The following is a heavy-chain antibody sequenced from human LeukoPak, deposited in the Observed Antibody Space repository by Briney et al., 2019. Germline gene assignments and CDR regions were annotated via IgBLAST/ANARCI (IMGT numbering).Heavy chain of an antibody. J-gene: IGHJ4*02. CDR2: IYHSGST. D-gene: IGHD3-10*01. Sequence: SETLSLTCAVSGGSISSSNWWSWVRQPPGKGLEWIGEIYHSGSTNYNPSLKSRVTISVDTSKNQFSLKLSSVTAADTAVYYCARDSIYGSGSYFDYWGQGTLVTVSS. CDR3: ARDSIYGSGSYFDY. V-gene: IGHV4-4*02. CDR1: GGSISSSNW.